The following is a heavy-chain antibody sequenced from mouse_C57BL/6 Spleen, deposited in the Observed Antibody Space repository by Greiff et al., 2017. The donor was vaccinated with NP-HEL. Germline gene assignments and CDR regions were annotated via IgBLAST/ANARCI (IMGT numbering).Heavy chain of an antibody. J-gene: IGHJ4*01. CDR3: ARHLTGTGAMDY. CDR1: EYEFPTHD. V-gene: IGHV5-2*01. D-gene: IGHD4-1*01. Sequence: DVKLVESGGGLVQPGESLKLSCESNEYEFPTHDMSWVRKTPEKRLELVAAINSDGGSTYYPDTMERRFIISRDNTKKTLYLQMSSLRSEDTALYYCARHLTGTGAMDYWGQGTSVTVSS. CDR2: INSDGGST.